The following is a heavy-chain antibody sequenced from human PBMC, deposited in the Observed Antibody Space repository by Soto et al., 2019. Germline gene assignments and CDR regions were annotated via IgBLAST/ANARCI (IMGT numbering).Heavy chain of an antibody. CDR3: ARCPSGWDPNWFDP. CDR1: GGSISSSSYH. D-gene: IGHD6-19*01. Sequence: QLQLQESGPGLVKPSETLSLTCTVSGGSISSSSYHWGWIRQAPGKGLEWIGTIYYSGKTYYNPSLMRRVHXXVXTXKRQCSLKLSSVTAADTAVYYCARCPSGWDPNWFDPWGQGTLVTVSS. J-gene: IGHJ5*02. V-gene: IGHV4-39*01. CDR2: IYYSGKT.